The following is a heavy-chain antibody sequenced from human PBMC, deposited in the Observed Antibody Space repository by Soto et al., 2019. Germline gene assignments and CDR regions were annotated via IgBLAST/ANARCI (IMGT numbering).Heavy chain of an antibody. CDR2: IDWDDDK. Sequence: SGPTLVNPTQTLTLTCTFSGFSLSTSGMCVSWIRQPPGKALEWLALIDWDDDKYYSTSLKTRLTISKDTSKNQVVLTMTNMDTVDTATYYCARIKAGYCSGGSCYQTYYYYGMDVWGQGTTVTVSS. D-gene: IGHD2-15*01. J-gene: IGHJ6*02. V-gene: IGHV2-70*01. CDR3: ARIKAGYCSGGSCYQTYYYYGMDV. CDR1: GFSLSTSGMC.